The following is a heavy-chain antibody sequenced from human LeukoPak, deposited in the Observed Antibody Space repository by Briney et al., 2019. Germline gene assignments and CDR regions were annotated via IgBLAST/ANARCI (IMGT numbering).Heavy chain of an antibody. V-gene: IGHV4-59*01. D-gene: IGHD3-10*01. CDR1: GGSISSYY. CDR2: IYYSGST. J-gene: IGHJ4*02. Sequence: SETLSLTCTVSGGSISSYYWSWIRQPPGKGPEWIGYIYYSGSTNYNPSLKSRVTVSVDTSKNQFSLKLSSVTAADTAVYYCARDQDGSGSLFDYWGQGTLVTVSS. CDR3: ARDQDGSGSLFDY.